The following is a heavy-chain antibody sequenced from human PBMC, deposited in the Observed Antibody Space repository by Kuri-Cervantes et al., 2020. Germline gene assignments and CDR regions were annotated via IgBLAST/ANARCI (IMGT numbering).Heavy chain of an antibody. CDR1: RYSFTSYW. J-gene: IGHJ3*02. D-gene: IGHD3-22*01. CDR3: ARMYDSSGYPHAFDI. Sequence: GESLKISCKGSRYSFTSYWIVWVRQMPGKGLELMGIIYPHDADTKYSPSFQGQVTISADKSITTAYLQWSSLQASDTAMYYCARMYDSSGYPHAFDIWGQGTMVTVSS. CDR2: IYPHDADT. V-gene: IGHV5-51*01.